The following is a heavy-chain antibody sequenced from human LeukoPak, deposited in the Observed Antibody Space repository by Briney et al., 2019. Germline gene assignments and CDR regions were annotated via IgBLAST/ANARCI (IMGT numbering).Heavy chain of an antibody. CDR3: AHIKRGGVDIVATVDY. CDR2: IYWNDDK. Sequence: SGPTLVNPTQTLTLTCTFSGFSLSTSGVGVGWIRQPPGKALEWLALIYWNDDKRYSPSLKSRLTITKDTSKNQVVLTMTNMDPVDTATYYCAHIKRGGVDIVATVDYWGQGTLVTVSS. J-gene: IGHJ4*02. CDR1: GFSLSTSGVG. V-gene: IGHV2-5*01. D-gene: IGHD5-12*01.